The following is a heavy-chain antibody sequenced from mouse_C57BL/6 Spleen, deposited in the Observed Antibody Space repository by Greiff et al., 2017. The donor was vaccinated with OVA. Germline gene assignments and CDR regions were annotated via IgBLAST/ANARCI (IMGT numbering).Heavy chain of an antibody. V-gene: IGHV1-9*01. CDR1: GYTFTGYW. CDR3: ARRGYYYGSSLWYFDV. D-gene: IGHD1-1*01. J-gene: IGHJ1*03. Sequence: QVQLQQSGAELMKPGASVKLSCKASGYTFTGYWIEWVKQRPGHGLEWIGEIYPGSGSTNYNEKFKGKATFTADTSSNTAYMQLSSLTTEDSSIYYGARRGYYYGSSLWYFDVWGTGTTVTVSS. CDR2: IYPGSGST.